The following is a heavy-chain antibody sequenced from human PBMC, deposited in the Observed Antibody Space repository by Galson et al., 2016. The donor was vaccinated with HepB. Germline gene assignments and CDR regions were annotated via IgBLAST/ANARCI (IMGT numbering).Heavy chain of an antibody. J-gene: IGHJ4*02. V-gene: IGHV3-48*01. Sequence: SLRLSCAASGFSFSSGFTFSSYSMNWVRQAPGKGLEWISYISPTGNTMFYADSVKGRFTISRDNAKNSLYLQMNSLRAEDTAVYYCARDGNVLTGYYCMDVWGQGSLVTVSS. CDR3: ARDGNVLTGYYCMDV. CDR1: GFSFSSGFTFSSYS. D-gene: IGHD3-9*01. CDR2: ISPTGNTM.